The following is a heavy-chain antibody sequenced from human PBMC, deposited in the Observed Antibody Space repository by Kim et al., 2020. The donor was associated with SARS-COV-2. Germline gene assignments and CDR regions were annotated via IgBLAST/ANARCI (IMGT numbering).Heavy chain of an antibody. J-gene: IGHJ3*02. CDR1: GGSFSGYY. Sequence: SETLSLTCAVYGGSFSGYYWSWIRQPPGKGLEWIGEINHSGSTNYNPSLKSRVTISVDTSKNQFSLKLSSVTAADTAVYYCARGPKWKNAFDIWGQGTMV. CDR3: ARGPKWKNAFDI. D-gene: IGHD1-1*01. V-gene: IGHV4-34*01. CDR2: INHSGST.